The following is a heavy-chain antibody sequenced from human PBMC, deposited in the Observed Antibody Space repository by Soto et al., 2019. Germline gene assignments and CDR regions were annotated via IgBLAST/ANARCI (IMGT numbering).Heavy chain of an antibody. CDR1: GFTFRWFG. J-gene: IGHJ4*02. Sequence: QVQLVESGGGVVQPGRSLRLSCAGSGFTFRWFGMNWVRQAPGKGLEWVARISNDGSNEYYVDSVKGRFTISRDNSKNTLYLQMDSLRAEDTAVYYCAKGEVRAIIPSYFDYWGLGTLVTVSS. CDR2: ISNDGSNE. V-gene: IGHV3-30*18. CDR3: AKGEVRAIIPSYFDY. D-gene: IGHD3-10*01.